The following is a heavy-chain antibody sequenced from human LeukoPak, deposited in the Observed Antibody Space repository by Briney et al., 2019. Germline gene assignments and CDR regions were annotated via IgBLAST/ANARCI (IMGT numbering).Heavy chain of an antibody. J-gene: IGHJ5*02. CDR2: ISSSGSTI. D-gene: IGHD1-20*01. CDR1: GFTFSTYE. Sequence: PGGSLRLSCAASGFTFSTYEMNWVRQAPGKGLEWVSYISSSGSTIYYVDSVKGRFTISRDNAKNSLYLQMNSLRAEDTAVYYCARDRINWNDGFDPWGQGTLVTVSS. V-gene: IGHV3-48*03. CDR3: ARDRINWNDGFDP.